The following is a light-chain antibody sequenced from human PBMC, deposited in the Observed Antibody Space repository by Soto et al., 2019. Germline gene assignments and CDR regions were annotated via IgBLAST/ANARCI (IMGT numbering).Light chain of an antibody. CDR1: SSDVGGYND. CDR2: DVS. V-gene: IGLV2-14*01. J-gene: IGLJ2*01. CDR3: SSYTSSSTLV. Sequence: QSALTQPASVSGSPGQSITISCTGTSSDVGGYNDVSWYQQHPGKAPKLMIYDVSNRPSGVSNRFSGSKSGNTASLTISGHQAEDAAYYYCSSYTSSSTLVFGGGTKLTVL.